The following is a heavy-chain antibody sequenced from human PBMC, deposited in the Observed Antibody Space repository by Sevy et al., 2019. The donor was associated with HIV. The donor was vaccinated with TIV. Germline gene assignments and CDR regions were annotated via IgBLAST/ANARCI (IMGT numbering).Heavy chain of an antibody. CDR3: ANDRRKGLGDFWSGYFGRPIYGMDV. Sequence: GGSLRLSCAASGFTFSSYGMHWVRQAPGKGLEWVAFIRYDGSNKYYADSVKGRFTISRDNSKNTLYLQMNSLRAEDTAVYYCANDRRKGLGDFWSGYFGRPIYGMDVWGQGTTVTVSS. D-gene: IGHD3-3*01. V-gene: IGHV3-30*02. CDR2: IRYDGSNK. J-gene: IGHJ6*02. CDR1: GFTFSSYG.